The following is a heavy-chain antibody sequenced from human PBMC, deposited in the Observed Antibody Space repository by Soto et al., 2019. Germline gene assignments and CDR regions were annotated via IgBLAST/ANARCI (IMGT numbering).Heavy chain of an antibody. D-gene: IGHD4-17*01. Sequence: QVQLVQSGAEVKKPGAAVKVACKTSGFTFTNYWMHWVRQAPGQGLEWMGIINPSGAKTSYGQKFQGRVTMTRDTSTSTGYMELISLTSKDTAVYYCARDVWDYGANPDHWGQGTLVTVSS. J-gene: IGHJ5*02. CDR1: GFTFTNYW. CDR2: INPSGAKT. V-gene: IGHV1-46*01. CDR3: ARDVWDYGANPDH.